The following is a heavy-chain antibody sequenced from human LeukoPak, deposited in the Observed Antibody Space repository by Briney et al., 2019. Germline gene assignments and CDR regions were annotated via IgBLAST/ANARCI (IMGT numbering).Heavy chain of an antibody. J-gene: IGHJ4*02. Sequence: SQTLSLTCAISGDRVSSNSAAWNWIRQPPSRGLEWLGRTYYRSKWYNDYAESVKSRITINPDTSKNHFSLQLSSVTPEDTAMYYCAREGYSFDYWGQGTLVTVSS. CDR1: GDRVSSNSAA. CDR3: AREGYSFDY. D-gene: IGHD4-11*01. CDR2: TYYRSKWYN. V-gene: IGHV6-1*01.